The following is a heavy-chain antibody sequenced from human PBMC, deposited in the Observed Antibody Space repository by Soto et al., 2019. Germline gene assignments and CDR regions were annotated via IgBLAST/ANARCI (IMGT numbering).Heavy chain of an antibody. V-gene: IGHV5-51*01. CDR3: ARQRGYYYDSSGLDY. CDR2: VYPGDSDT. Sequence: GESLKISCKGSGYTFTSYWIAWVRQMPGKGLEWMGIVYPGDSDTRYSPSFQGQVTISADKSISTAYLQWSSLKASDTAMYYCARQRGYYYDSSGLDYWGQGTLVTVSS. J-gene: IGHJ4*02. D-gene: IGHD3-22*01. CDR1: GYTFTSYW.